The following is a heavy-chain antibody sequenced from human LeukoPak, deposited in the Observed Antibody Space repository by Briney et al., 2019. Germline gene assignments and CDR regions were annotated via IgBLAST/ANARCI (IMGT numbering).Heavy chain of an antibody. CDR3: ARAHLSSASTDYMTV. J-gene: IGHJ6*03. Sequence: SGRSLRLSCAASGFTFNSYGMHWVRQVPGEGLEWVAIISYDGTNKYYADSVKGRFTISRDSSKNTLYLQMNSLRPEDTAVYYCARAHLSSASTDYMTVWGKGTTVTVSS. D-gene: IGHD6-6*01. CDR2: ISYDGTNK. CDR1: GFTFNSYG. V-gene: IGHV3-30*03.